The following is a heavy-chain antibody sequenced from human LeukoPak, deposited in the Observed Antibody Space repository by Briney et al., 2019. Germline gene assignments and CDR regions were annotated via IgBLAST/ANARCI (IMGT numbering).Heavy chain of an antibody. V-gene: IGHV3-53*01. D-gene: IGHD5-18*01. J-gene: IGHJ5*02. CDR1: GFTFDDYA. CDR2: IYSGGST. CDR3: ARDSATYGYTDL. Sequence: PGRSLRLSCAASGFTFDDYAMHWVRQAPGKGLEWVSVIYSGGSTYYADSVKGRFTISRDNSKNTLYLQMNSLRAEDTAVYYCARDSATYGYTDLWGQGTLVTVSS.